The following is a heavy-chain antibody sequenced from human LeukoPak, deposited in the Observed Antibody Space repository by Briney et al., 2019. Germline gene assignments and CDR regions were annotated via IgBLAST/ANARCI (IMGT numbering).Heavy chain of an antibody. J-gene: IGHJ4*02. CDR1: DGAIAGYS. V-gene: IGHV4-59*01. CDR3: ARAINYYGSGSYYTPPDY. Sequence: PSETLSLTCTVSDGAIAGYSWSWIRQPPGKGLEWIGYIYYSGSTNYNPSLKSRVTISVDTSKNQSSLKLSSVTAADTAVYYCARAINYYGSGSYYTPPDYWGQGTLVTVSS. D-gene: IGHD3-10*01. CDR2: IYYSGST.